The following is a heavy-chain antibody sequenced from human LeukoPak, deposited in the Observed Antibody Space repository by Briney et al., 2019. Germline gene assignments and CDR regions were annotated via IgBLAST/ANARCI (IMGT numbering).Heavy chain of an antibody. J-gene: IGHJ5*02. Sequence: SETLSLTCTVSGGSISSYYWSWIRQPAGKGLEWIGRIYATGSTNYNPSLESRVTMSVDTSKNHLSLKVTSVTAADTAVYYCAREFSTNWFDPWGQETLVTVSS. V-gene: IGHV4-4*07. CDR3: AREFSTNWFDP. CDR1: GGSISSYY. CDR2: IYATGST.